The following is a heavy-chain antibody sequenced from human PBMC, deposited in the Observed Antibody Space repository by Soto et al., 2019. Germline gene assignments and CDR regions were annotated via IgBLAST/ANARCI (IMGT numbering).Heavy chain of an antibody. V-gene: IGHV5-51*01. Sequence: GESLKISCKASAYRFTTYWIGWVRQRPGKGLEWMGLIRPGDSDARYSPSFQGPVTISVDKSINTAYLQWSSLKASDTAMYYCARLKATNETFYGLDVWGQGTAVTVSS. CDR1: AYRFTTYW. CDR3: ARLKATNETFYGLDV. CDR2: IRPGDSDA. J-gene: IGHJ6*02.